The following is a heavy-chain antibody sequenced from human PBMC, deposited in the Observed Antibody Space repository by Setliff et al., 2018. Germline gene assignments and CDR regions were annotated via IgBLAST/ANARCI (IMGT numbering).Heavy chain of an antibody. CDR3: ARDRSYYASGSFTKWFDY. CDR1: GGSVTSHY. V-gene: IGHV4-59*02. D-gene: IGHD3-10*01. CDR2: IFYSGDT. Sequence: SETLSLTCAVSGGSVTSHYWSWIRQPPGKGLEWIGFIFYSGDTNSNPSLKSRVTMSVDTSKNQFSLKLNSVAAADTATYYCARDRSYYASGSFTKWFDYWGQGALVTVSS. J-gene: IGHJ4*02.